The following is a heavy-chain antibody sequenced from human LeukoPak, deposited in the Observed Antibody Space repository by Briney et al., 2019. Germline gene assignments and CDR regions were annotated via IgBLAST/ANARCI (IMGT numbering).Heavy chain of an antibody. J-gene: IGHJ4*02. V-gene: IGHV3-74*01. CDR1: GFTFSTYW. D-gene: IGHD2-15*01. CDR3: ATSARTYIGSSLDY. Sequence: GGSLRLSCAASGFTFSTYWMHWVRQDPGKGLVWVSRISSDASITSYADPVKGQFTISRDNAKNTLYLQMNSLRAEDTALYYCATSARTYIGSSLDYWGQGTLVTVSS. CDR2: ISSDASIT.